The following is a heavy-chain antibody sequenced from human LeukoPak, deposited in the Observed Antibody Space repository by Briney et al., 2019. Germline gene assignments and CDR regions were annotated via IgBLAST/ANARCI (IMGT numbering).Heavy chain of an antibody. D-gene: IGHD4-17*01. CDR1: GFTFSTYA. CDR2: IGDSGAST. V-gene: IGHV3-23*01. CDR3: VKTQTHFGDCRRDY. J-gene: IGHJ4*02. Sequence: GGSLRLSCAASGFTFSTYAMSWVRQAPGKGLEWVSAIGDSGASTYYADSVKGRFTVSRDNSKNTVSLQMNSLRAEDTAVYYCVKTQTHFGDCRRDYWGQGSLVTVSS.